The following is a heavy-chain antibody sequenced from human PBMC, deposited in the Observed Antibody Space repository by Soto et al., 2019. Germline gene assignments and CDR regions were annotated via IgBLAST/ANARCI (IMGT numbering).Heavy chain of an antibody. CDR3: ARRVFDDVWKKTY. Sequence: PGESLKISCKGSGYNFANYWIGWVRQMPGKGLEWMGIIYPGNSDTRYGPSVQGQVTISTDKSNSTAYLEWSSLKASDTAIYYCARRVFDDVWKKTYWGLGTLVTVSS. V-gene: IGHV5-51*01. CDR2: IYPGNSDT. CDR1: GYNFANYW. J-gene: IGHJ4*02. D-gene: IGHD3-3*01.